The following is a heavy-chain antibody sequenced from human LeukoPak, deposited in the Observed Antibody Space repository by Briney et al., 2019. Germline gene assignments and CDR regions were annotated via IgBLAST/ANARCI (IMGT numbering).Heavy chain of an antibody. CDR2: IYHSGST. CDR1: GYSISSGYY. D-gene: IGHD1-1*01. Sequence: SEILSLTCAVSGYSISSGYYWGWIRQPPGQGLEWIGSIYHSGSTYYNPSLKSRVTISVDTSKNQFSLKLRSVTAADTAVYYCARHRTSSNYFDYWGQGTLVTVSS. V-gene: IGHV4-38-2*01. J-gene: IGHJ4*02. CDR3: ARHRTSSNYFDY.